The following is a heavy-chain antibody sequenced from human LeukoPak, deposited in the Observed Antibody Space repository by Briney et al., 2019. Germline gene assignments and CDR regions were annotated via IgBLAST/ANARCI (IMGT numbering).Heavy chain of an antibody. D-gene: IGHD3-10*01. CDR3: ARGDGSGSLLDY. J-gene: IGHJ4*02. CDR1: GGTFSSYA. Sequence: GSSVKVSCKASGGTFSSYAISWVRQAPGQGLEWMGGIIPIFGTANYAQKFQGSVTITTDESTSTAYMELSSLRSEDTAVYYCARGDGSGSLLDYWGQGTLVTVSS. V-gene: IGHV1-69*05. CDR2: IIPIFGTA.